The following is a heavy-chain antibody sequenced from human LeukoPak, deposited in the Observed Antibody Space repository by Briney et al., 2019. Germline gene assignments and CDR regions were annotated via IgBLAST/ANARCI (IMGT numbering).Heavy chain of an antibody. CDR1: GFTFDDYA. J-gene: IGHJ3*02. Sequence: GGSLRLSCAASGFTFDDYAIHWVRQAPGKGLEWVSLISGDGDSTYYADSVKGRFTISRDNGKNSLYLQMNSLRTEDTALYYCAKGYSSSWYLGAFDIWGQGTVVTVSS. CDR2: ISGDGDST. D-gene: IGHD6-13*01. V-gene: IGHV3-43*02. CDR3: AKGYSSSWYLGAFDI.